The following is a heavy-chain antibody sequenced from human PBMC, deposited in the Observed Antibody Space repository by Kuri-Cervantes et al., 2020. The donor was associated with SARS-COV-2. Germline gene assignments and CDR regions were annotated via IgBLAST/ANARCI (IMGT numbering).Heavy chain of an antibody. Sequence: GESLKISCTASGFTFGDYAMSWVRQAPGKGLEWVAFIRYDGSNKYYADSVKGRFTISRDNSKNTLYLQMSSLRAEDTAVYYCATPREYYDSSGSFDYWGQGTLVTVSS. CDR3: ATPREYYDSSGSFDY. J-gene: IGHJ4*02. CDR1: GFTFGDYA. V-gene: IGHV3-30*02. D-gene: IGHD3-22*01. CDR2: IRYDGSNK.